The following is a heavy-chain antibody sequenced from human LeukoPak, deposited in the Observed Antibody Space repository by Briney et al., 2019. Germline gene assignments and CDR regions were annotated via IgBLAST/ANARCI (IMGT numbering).Heavy chain of an antibody. V-gene: IGHV4-4*07. CDR1: GGSISSYD. J-gene: IGHJ3*02. CDR2: VYTGGTT. Sequence: SETLSLTCTVSGGSISSYDWTWIRQPAGKGLEWIGRVYTGGTTKYNPSLRGRVTMSVDTSTKQFSLNLSSVTAADTAVYYCVTTHVGGAVDWNVFDIWGQGTLVTVSS. D-gene: IGHD2-21*01. CDR3: VTTHVGGAVDWNVFDI.